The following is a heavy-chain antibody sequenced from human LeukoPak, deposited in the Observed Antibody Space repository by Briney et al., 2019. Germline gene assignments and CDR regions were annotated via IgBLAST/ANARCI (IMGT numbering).Heavy chain of an antibody. Sequence: GGSLRLSCAASGFTFSSYWMSCVRQAPGKGRGWVANKKQDGSEKYYVDSVKGRFTISRDNAKNSLYLQMNSLRAEDTAVYYCARSRDGYNRGAFDIWGQGTMVTVSS. CDR2: KKQDGSEK. D-gene: IGHD5-24*01. CDR1: GFTFSSYW. V-gene: IGHV3-7*01. CDR3: ARSRDGYNRGAFDI. J-gene: IGHJ3*02.